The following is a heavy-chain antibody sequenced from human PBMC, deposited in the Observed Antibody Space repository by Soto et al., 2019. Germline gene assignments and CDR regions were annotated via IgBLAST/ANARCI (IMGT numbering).Heavy chain of an antibody. CDR2: ISGSGGST. V-gene: IGHV3-23*01. J-gene: IGHJ6*02. CDR3: ASLVVLDDGMDV. Sequence: GGSLRLSCAASGFTFRSHAMSWVRQAPGKGLEWVSAISGSGGSTYYADSVKGRFTISRDNSKNTLYLQMNSLRAEDTAVYYCASLVVLDDGMDVWGQGTTVTVSS. CDR1: GFTFRSHA. D-gene: IGHD2-2*01.